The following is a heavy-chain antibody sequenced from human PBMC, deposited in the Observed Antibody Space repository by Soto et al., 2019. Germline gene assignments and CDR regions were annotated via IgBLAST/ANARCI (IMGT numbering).Heavy chain of an antibody. J-gene: IGHJ6*02. V-gene: IGHV4-59*01. D-gene: IGHD3-10*01. CDR3: ARDRSVVLRGVWGAHYYYGMDV. Sequence: SETLSLTCTVSGGSISSYYWSWIRQPPGKGLEWIGYIYYSGSTSYNPSLKSRVTISVDTSKNQFSLKLSSVTAADTAVYYCARDRSVVLRGVWGAHYYYGMDVWGQGTTVTVSS. CDR2: IYYSGST. CDR1: GGSISSYY.